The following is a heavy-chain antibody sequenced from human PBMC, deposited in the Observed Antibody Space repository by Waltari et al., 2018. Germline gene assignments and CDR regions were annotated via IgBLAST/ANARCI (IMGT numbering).Heavy chain of an antibody. CDR1: GDSISSSSYY. V-gene: IGHV4-39*07. CDR3: AIARSGYYAPLDY. CDR2: IYYSGST. D-gene: IGHD3-22*01. J-gene: IGHJ4*02. Sequence: QLQLQESGPGLVKPSETLSLTCTVSGDSISSSSYYWGWIRQPPGKGLEWIGSIYYSGSTYYNPSLKSRVTISVDTSKNQFSLKLSSVTAADTAVYYCAIARSGYYAPLDYWGQGTLVTVSS.